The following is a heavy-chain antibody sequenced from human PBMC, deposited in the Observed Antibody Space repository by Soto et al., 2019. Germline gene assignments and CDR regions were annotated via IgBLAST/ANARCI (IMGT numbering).Heavy chain of an antibody. CDR3: ARVDSYGSVFDY. CDR2: IYYSGST. Sequence: SETLSLTCTVSGGSISSGDYYWSWIRQPPGKGLEWIGYIYYSGSTYYNPSLKSRVTISVDTSKNQFSLKLSSVTAADTAVYYCARVDSYGSVFDYWGQGTLVTVSS. V-gene: IGHV4-30-4*01. CDR1: GGSISSGDYY. D-gene: IGHD5-18*01. J-gene: IGHJ4*02.